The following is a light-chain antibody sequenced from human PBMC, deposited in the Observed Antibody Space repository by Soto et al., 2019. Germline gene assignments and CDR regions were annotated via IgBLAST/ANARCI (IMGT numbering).Light chain of an antibody. V-gene: IGLV1-40*01. Sequence: QSVLTQPPSVSGAPGQRVTISCTGSSSNIGAGYDVPWYQQLPGTAPKLLIYGNSNRPSGVPHRFSGSKSGTSASLAITGLQPEDEAEYYCQSYDSSLSGSGVFGTGTKLTVL. CDR1: SSNIGAGYD. J-gene: IGLJ1*01. CDR2: GNS. CDR3: QSYDSSLSGSGV.